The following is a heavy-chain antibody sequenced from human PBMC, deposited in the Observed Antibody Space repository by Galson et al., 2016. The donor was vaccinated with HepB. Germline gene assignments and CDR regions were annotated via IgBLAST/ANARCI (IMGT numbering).Heavy chain of an antibody. V-gene: IGHV1-2*04. Sequence: SVKVSCKASGYTFIGYYIHWVRQIPGQGLQWMGWINPNSGDTNYAQRFQRWVTMTRDTSISTAYMELSRLRSDDTAVYYCARVRAFGVQPRTTYGMDVWGQGTTVTVSS. J-gene: IGHJ6*02. CDR1: GYTFIGYY. CDR3: ARVRAFGVQPRTTYGMDV. CDR2: INPNSGDT. D-gene: IGHD3-3*01.